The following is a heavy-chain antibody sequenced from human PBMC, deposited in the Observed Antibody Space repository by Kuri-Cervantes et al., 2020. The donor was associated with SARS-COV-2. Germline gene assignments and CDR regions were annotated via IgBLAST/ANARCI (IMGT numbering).Heavy chain of an antibody. CDR1: GFTFSNAW. V-gene: IGHV3-15*07. CDR3: TTTYDFWSGYYYGMDV. Sequence: GGSLRLSCAASGFTFSNAWMNWVRQAPGKGLEWVGRIKSKTDGGTTDYAAPVKGRFTVSRDDSKNTLYLQMNSLKTEDTAVYYCTTTYDFWSGYYYGMDVWGQGTTVTVSS. CDR2: IKSKTDGGTT. D-gene: IGHD3-3*01. J-gene: IGHJ6*02.